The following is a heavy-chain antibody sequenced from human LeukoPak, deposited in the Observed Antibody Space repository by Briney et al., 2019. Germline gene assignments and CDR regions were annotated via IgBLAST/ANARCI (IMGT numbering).Heavy chain of an antibody. CDR3: ASLDYSSGWYTADY. CDR2: ISYDGSNK. D-gene: IGHD6-19*01. CDR1: GFIFSSYA. Sequence: GGSLRLSCAASGFIFSSYAMHWVRQAPGKGLEWVAAISYDGSNKYYADSVKGRFTISRDNSKNTLYLQMNSLRAEDTAVYYCASLDYSSGWYTADYWGQGTLVTVSS. J-gene: IGHJ4*02. V-gene: IGHV3-30-3*01.